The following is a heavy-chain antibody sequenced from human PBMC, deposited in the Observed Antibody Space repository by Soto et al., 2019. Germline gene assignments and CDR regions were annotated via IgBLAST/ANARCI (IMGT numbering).Heavy chain of an antibody. Sequence: VQLVESGGGVVQPGRSLRLSCAASGFVYSQYAMHWVRQAPGKGPEWVALIWNDGSQKNYVDSVKGRFTISRDNSKNPLNLQMNSLRADDTAMYFCVRGIPSQYSSTWLYWHFDLWGPGTLVTVSS. V-gene: IGHV3-33*01. D-gene: IGHD6-13*01. CDR2: IWNDGSQK. J-gene: IGHJ2*01. CDR3: VRGIPSQYSSTWLYWHFDL. CDR1: GFVYSQYA.